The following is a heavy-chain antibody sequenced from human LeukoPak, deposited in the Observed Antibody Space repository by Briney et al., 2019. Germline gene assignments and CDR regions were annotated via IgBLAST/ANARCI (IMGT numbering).Heavy chain of an antibody. J-gene: IGHJ4*02. V-gene: IGHV3-7*01. CDR3: ARDGTLRFGELVSPHYFDY. CDR1: GFTFSSYW. Sequence: GGSLRLSCAASGFTFSSYWMSWVRQAPGKGLEWVANINQDGSEKYYVDSVKGRFAISRDNAKNSLHLQMNSLRAEDTAVYYCARDGTLRFGELVSPHYFDYWGQGTLVTVSS. D-gene: IGHD3-10*01. CDR2: INQDGSEK.